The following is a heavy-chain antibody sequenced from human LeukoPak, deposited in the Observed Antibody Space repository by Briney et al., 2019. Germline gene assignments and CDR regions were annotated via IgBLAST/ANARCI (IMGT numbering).Heavy chain of an antibody. CDR3: ARDSGFYFDS. J-gene: IGHJ5*01. V-gene: IGHV1-2*02. CDR1: GYTFTGYY. CDR2: INPKTGGS. D-gene: IGHD3-9*01. Sequence: GASVKVSCKASGYTFTGYYMHWVRQAPGQGLEWMGWINPKTGGSNSAQKFRGRVTMTRDTTITTAYMDLSRLRSDDTAVYFCARDSGFYFDSWGQGAPVTVSS.